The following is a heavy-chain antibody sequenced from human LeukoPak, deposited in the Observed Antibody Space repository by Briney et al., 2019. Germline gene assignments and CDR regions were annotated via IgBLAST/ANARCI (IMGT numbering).Heavy chain of an antibody. D-gene: IGHD5-24*01. Sequence: GESLKISCKGPGYSFTSYWITWVRQMPGKGLEWMGRIDPSDSYTNYSPSFQGHVTISADKSISTAYLQWSSLKASDTAMYYCARLGDGYNYYWGQGTLVSVSS. CDR2: IDPSDSYT. V-gene: IGHV5-10-1*01. CDR1: GYSFTSYW. J-gene: IGHJ4*02. CDR3: ARLGDGYNYY.